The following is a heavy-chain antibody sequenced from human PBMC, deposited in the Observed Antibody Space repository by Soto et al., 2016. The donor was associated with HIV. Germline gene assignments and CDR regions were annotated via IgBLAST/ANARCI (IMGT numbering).Heavy chain of an antibody. CDR1: EFTFSNYA. J-gene: IGHJ4*02. CDR2: ISGSGSNA. V-gene: IGHV3-23*04. D-gene: IGHD3-3*01. CDR3: ARRPNYDFFATREYYFDS. Sequence: EVQLVDSGGTLVQPGGSLRLSCVTSEFTFSNYAMNWVRQAPGKGLEWVAGISGSGSNAYYADSVKGRFTISRDNSRNTLYLQMNGLRAEDTALYYCARRPNYDFFATREYYFDSWGQGTPVTVSS.